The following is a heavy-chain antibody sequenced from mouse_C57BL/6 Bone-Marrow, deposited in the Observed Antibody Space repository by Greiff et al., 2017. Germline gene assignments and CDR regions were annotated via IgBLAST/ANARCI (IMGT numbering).Heavy chain of an antibody. CDR2: IYPRRGNT. CDR1: GYTFTSYG. D-gene: IGHD2-3*01. J-gene: IGHJ3*01. Sequence: VQGVESGAELARPGASVKLSCKASGYTFTSYGISWVKQRTGQGLEWIGEIYPRRGNTYYNEKFKGKATLTADKSSSTAYMELRSLTSEDSAVYFCARYDDGDYWFAYWGQGTLVTVSA. V-gene: IGHV1-81*01. CDR3: ARYDDGDYWFAY.